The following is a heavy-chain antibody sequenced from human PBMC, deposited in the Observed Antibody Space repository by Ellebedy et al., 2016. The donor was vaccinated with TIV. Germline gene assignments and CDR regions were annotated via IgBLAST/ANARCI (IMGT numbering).Heavy chain of an antibody. D-gene: IGHD5-12*01. J-gene: IGHJ4*02. Sequence: ASVKVSCKASGYTFSDYGISWVRQAPGQGPEWMGWISGDNGIRQYAQKFQHRVTMTTDTSTSTAYMELRSLRFEDTAVYYCARDMNQGMVARYLWFDYWGQGTLVTVSS. CDR2: ISGDNGIR. CDR3: ARDMNQGMVARYLWFDY. CDR1: GYTFSDYG. V-gene: IGHV1-18*04.